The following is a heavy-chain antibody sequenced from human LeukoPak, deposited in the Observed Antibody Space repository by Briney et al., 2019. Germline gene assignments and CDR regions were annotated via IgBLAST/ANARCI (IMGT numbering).Heavy chain of an antibody. J-gene: IGHJ4*02. Sequence: ASVKVSCKASGYTFTGYYMQWVRQAPGQGLEWMGWINPNSGVTNYAQKFQGRVSMPRDTSTRTAYMELSRLRSDDTAVYFCARSGSTGYSLDYWGQGTLVTVSS. CDR1: GYTFTGYY. CDR3: ARSGSTGYSLDY. D-gene: IGHD3-22*01. CDR2: INPNSGVT. V-gene: IGHV1-2*02.